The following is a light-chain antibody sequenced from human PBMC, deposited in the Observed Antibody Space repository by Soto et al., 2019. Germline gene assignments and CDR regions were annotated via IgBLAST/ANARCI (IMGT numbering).Light chain of an antibody. J-gene: IGLJ1*01. CDR2: EVS. CDR1: SSDVGSYNY. CDR3: SSYAGSNNLGV. V-gene: IGLV2-8*01. Sequence: QSVLTQPASVSGSPGQSITISCTGTSSDVGSYNYVSWYQQHPGKVPKLMIYEVSKRPSGVSNRFSGSKSGNTASLTVSGLQAEDEADYYCSSYAGSNNLGVFGTGTKVTVL.